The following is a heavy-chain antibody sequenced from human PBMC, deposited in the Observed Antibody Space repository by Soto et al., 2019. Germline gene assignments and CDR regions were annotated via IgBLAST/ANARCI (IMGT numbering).Heavy chain of an antibody. CDR1: GFTFSSYA. D-gene: IGHD6-19*01. Sequence: PGGSLRLSCAASGFTFSSYAMSWVRQAPGKGLEWVSAISGSGGSTYYADSVKGRFTISRDNSKNTLYLQMNSLRAEDTAVYYCAKDLGADLRGPWYSSGWYPDAEKFDYWGQGTLVTVSS. V-gene: IGHV3-23*01. CDR2: ISGSGGST. CDR3: AKDLGADLRGPWYSSGWYPDAEKFDY. J-gene: IGHJ4*02.